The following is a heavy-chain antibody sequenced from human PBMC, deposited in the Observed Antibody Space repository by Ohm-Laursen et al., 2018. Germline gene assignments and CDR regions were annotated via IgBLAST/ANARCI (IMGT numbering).Heavy chain of an antibody. CDR2: IYKSGST. Sequence: TLSLTCSVSGGSISSYYWSWTRQSPGKGLEWIGYIYKSGSTNYNPSLKSRVTISKDTSKNQFSLKLTSVTAADTAVYYCARDRRTIIGHWGQGTLVTVSS. D-gene: IGHD1-1*01. J-gene: IGHJ4*02. V-gene: IGHV4-59*01. CDR1: GGSISSYY. CDR3: ARDRRTIIGH.